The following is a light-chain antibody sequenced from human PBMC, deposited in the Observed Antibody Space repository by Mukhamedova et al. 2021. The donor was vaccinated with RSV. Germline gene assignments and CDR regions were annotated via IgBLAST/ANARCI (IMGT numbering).Light chain of an antibody. Sequence: WYQRRVHGKAPKLLIHAASTLQSGVPSRFSVSGSGTDFTLTISSLQPEDVATYYCHKYYGSPWTFGQGTKVEIK. V-gene: IGKV1-27*01. CDR3: HKYYGSPWT. CDR2: AAS. J-gene: IGKJ1*01.